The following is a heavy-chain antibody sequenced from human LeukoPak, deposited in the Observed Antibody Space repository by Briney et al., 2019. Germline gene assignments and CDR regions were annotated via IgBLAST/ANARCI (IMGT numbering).Heavy chain of an antibody. J-gene: IGHJ4*02. V-gene: IGHV3-30*03. Sequence: GRSLRLSCAASGFTFSSYGMHWVRQAPGKGLEWVAVISYDGSNKYYADSVKGRFTISRDNSKTTLYLQMNSLRAEDTAVYYCARDLTPGVAFDYWGQGTLVTVSS. CDR1: GFTFSSYG. CDR3: ARDLTPGVAFDY. D-gene: IGHD2-15*01. CDR2: ISYDGSNK.